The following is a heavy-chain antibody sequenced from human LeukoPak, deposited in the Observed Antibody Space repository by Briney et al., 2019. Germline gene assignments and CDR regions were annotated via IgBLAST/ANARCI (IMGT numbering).Heavy chain of an antibody. Sequence: GESLKISCKGSGYSFTSYWIGWVRQMPGKGLEWMGIIYPGDSDTKYSPSFQGQVTISADKSISTASLQWSSLKASDTAMYYCARNSGWYGPDGYYFDYWGQGTLVTVSS. CDR2: IYPGDSDT. V-gene: IGHV5-51*01. CDR1: GYSFTSYW. CDR3: ARNSGWYGPDGYYFDY. J-gene: IGHJ4*02. D-gene: IGHD6-19*01.